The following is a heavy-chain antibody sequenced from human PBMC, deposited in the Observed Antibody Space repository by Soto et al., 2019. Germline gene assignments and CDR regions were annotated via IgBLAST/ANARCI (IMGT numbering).Heavy chain of an antibody. V-gene: IGHV4-34*01. CDR2: INHSGST. CDR3: ARAVRTKDYYDSSGYNDY. J-gene: IGHJ4*02. CDR1: GGSFSGYY. Sequence: KPSETLSLTCAVYGGSFSGYYWSWIRQPPGKGLEWIGEINHSGSTNYNPSLKSRVTISVDTSKNQFSLKLSSVTAADTAVYYCARAVRTKDYYDSSGYNDYWGQGTLVTVSS. D-gene: IGHD3-22*01.